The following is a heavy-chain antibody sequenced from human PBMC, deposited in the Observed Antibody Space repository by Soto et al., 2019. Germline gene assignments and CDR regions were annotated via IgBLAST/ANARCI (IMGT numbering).Heavy chain of an antibody. J-gene: IGHJ6*02. V-gene: IGHV3-33*01. CDR3: SRGGYCSSTSCRYYYYYGMDV. Sequence: PGGSLRLSCAASGLTFSSYGMHWVRQAPGKGLEWVAVIWSDGNNKYYADSVKGRFTISRDNSKNTLYLQMNSLRAEDTALYFCSRGGYCSSTSCRYYYYYGMDVWGQGTTVTVSS. D-gene: IGHD2-2*01. CDR2: IWSDGNNK. CDR1: GLTFSSYG.